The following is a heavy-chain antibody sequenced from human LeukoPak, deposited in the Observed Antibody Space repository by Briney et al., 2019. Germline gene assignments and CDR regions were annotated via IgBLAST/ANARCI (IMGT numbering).Heavy chain of an antibody. CDR1: GFTFSSYG. Sequence: GGSLRLSCAASGFTFSSYGMHWVRQAPGKGLEWVAVIWYDGSNKYYADSVKGRFTISRDNSKNTLYLQMNSLRAEDTAVYYCAMDTAMVYLFDYWGQGTLVSVSP. D-gene: IGHD5-18*01. CDR3: AMDTAMVYLFDY. V-gene: IGHV3-33*01. CDR2: IWYDGSNK. J-gene: IGHJ4*02.